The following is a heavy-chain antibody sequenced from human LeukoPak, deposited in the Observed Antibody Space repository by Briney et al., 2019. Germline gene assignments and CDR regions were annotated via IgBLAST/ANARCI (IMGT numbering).Heavy chain of an antibody. CDR1: GFTFSSYA. Sequence: GGSLRLSCAASGFTFSSYAMSWVRQAPGKGLERVSAISGSGGSTYYADSVKGRFTISRDNSKNTLYLQMNSLRAEDTAVYYCAKDEVGSGYEPLGGQGTPVTVSS. J-gene: IGHJ4*02. V-gene: IGHV3-23*01. CDR3: AKDEVGSGYEPL. D-gene: IGHD3-10*01. CDR2: ISGSGGST.